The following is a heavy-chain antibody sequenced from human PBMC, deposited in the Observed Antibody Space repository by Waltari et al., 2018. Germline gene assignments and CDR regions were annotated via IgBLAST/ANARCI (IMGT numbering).Heavy chain of an antibody. CDR1: GYRFSNYW. J-gene: IGHJ4*02. V-gene: IGHV5-51*01. CDR3: GRLGDGYNNDY. D-gene: IGHD3-16*01. Sequence: EVQLVQSGAEVKKPGASLKISCKGSGYRFSNYWIGWGRQMPGKGLEWMGVIYPGDSDTRYRPSFQGQVTISADKSISTAYLQWSSLKASDTAMYYCGRLGDGYNNDYWGQGTLVTVSS. CDR2: IYPGDSDT.